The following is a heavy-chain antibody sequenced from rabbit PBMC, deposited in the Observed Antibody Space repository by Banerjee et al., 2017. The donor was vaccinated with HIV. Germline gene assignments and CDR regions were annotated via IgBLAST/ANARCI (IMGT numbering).Heavy chain of an antibody. Sequence: QEQLEESGGGLVKPEGSLTLTCKASGFSFSSSYWICWVRQAPGKGLEWIACIYAGSSGSTYYASWAKGRFTISKTSSTTVTLQMTSLTAADTATYFCARDLTGVIGWNFKLWGQGTLVTVS. CDR1: GFSFSSSYW. J-gene: IGHJ4*01. D-gene: IGHD1-1*01. V-gene: IGHV1S45*01. CDR3: ARDLTGVIGWNFKL. CDR2: IYAGSSGST.